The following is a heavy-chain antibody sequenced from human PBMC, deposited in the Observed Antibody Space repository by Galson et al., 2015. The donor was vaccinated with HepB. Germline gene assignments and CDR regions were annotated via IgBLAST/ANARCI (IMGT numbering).Heavy chain of an antibody. CDR1: GFTFNTYT. D-gene: IGHD1-26*01. V-gene: IGHV3-21*01. CDR2: ISSSSSYI. CDR3: ARGGLGATYFDY. J-gene: IGHJ4*02. Sequence: SLRLSCAASGFTFNTYTMNWVRQAPGKGLEWVSSISSSSSYIYYADSVKGRFTISRDNAKNSLYLQMNSLRAEDTAVYYCARGGLGATYFDYWGQGTLVTVSS.